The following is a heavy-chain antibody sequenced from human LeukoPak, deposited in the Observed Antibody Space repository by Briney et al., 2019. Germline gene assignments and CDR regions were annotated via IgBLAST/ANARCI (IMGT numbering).Heavy chain of an antibody. D-gene: IGHD6-19*01. CDR1: GGSINSYY. CDR3: ARGGGVRFGSGWRPGAWFDP. J-gene: IGHJ5*02. CDR2: IHSGESP. V-gene: IGHV4-59*08. Sequence: SETLSLTCTVSGGSINSYYWSWIRQPPGKGLEWIGIIHSGESPYYSPSLESRITISIDTSMNQFSLKLNSVTAADTAVYYCARGGGVRFGSGWRPGAWFDPWGQGTLVIVSS.